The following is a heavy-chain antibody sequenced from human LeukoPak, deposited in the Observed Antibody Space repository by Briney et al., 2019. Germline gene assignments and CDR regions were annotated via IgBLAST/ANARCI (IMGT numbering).Heavy chain of an antibody. CDR2: IYHSGST. J-gene: IGHJ4*02. D-gene: IGHD3-22*01. CDR1: GGSISSSNW. V-gene: IGHV4-4*02. CDR3: ASLRNDSSGYYYSSFDY. Sequence: SETLSLTCAVSGGSISSSNWWSWVRQPPGKGLEWIGEIYHSGSTNYNPSLKSRVTISVDTSKNQFSLKLSSVTAADTAVYYCASLRNDSSGYYYSSFDYWGQGTLVTVSS.